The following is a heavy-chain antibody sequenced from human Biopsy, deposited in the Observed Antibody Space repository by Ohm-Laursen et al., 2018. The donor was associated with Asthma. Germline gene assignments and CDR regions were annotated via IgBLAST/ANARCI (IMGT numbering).Heavy chain of an antibody. D-gene: IGHD2/OR15-2a*01. V-gene: IGHV1-58*01. CDR1: GVALSGYT. Sequence: VKVSCNASGVALSGYTFEWVRQARGLGLEWIAWIVFASGATNYAQNFQDRPTVTRDMSAGSVSMELRGLSSTDTAVYYCAAGRTSLQGESLIWGQGTLVSVSS. J-gene: IGHJ4*01. CDR3: AAGRTSLQGESLI. CDR2: IVFASGAT.